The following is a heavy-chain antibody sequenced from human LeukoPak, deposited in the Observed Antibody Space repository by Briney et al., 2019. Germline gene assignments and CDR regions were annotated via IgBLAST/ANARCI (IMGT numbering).Heavy chain of an antibody. CDR1: GFTFSSYA. V-gene: IGHV3-30-3*01. Sequence: GGSLRLSCAASGFTFSSYAMHWVRQAPGKGLEWVAVISYDGSNKYYADSVKGRFTISRDNPKNTLYLQMNSLRAEDTAVYYCARAQYYYDSGSYPWFDPWGQGTLVTVSS. D-gene: IGHD3-10*01. CDR2: ISYDGSNK. CDR3: ARAQYYYDSGSYPWFDP. J-gene: IGHJ5*02.